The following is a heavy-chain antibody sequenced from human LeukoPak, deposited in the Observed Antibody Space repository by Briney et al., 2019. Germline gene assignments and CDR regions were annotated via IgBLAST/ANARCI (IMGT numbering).Heavy chain of an antibody. J-gene: IGHJ4*02. Sequence: KPPETLTLTCTVSGDSINGYYWSWVRQPPGRGLEWIGYIYFSGSSRYNPSLESRLTLSVATSKNQFSLNLNSVTAADTAVYYCVRHDNGYFHYWGQGTLVTVSS. D-gene: IGHD2-8*01. CDR2: IYFSGSS. V-gene: IGHV4-59*08. CDR1: GDSINGYY. CDR3: VRHDNGYFHY.